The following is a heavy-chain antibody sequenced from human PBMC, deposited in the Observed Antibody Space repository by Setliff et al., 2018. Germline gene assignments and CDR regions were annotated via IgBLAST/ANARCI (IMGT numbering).Heavy chain of an antibody. V-gene: IGHV3-7*03. CDR3: AKPTTVTTTDYRYYMDV. CDR1: GFTFNTYW. J-gene: IGHJ6*03. D-gene: IGHD4-4*01. CDR2: IKQDGSEK. Sequence: GSLRLSCAASGFTFNTYWMTWVRQAPGKGLEWVANIKQDGSEKYYVDSVKGRFTISRDNVKNSLYLQMSSLRAEDTAVYYCAKPTTVTTTDYRYYMDVWGKGTTVTVSS.